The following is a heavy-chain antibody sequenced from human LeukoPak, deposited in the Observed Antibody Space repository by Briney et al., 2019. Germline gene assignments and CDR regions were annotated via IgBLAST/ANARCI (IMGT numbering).Heavy chain of an antibody. Sequence: ASVKVSCKASGYTLTKSDIHWVRQAPGQGLEWMGWINFNSGNTGYAQEFQGRVTMTSNNSISSAYVELSSLRSDDTAVYYCARARYCSSISCPNRFDNWGQGTLVLVSS. CDR1: GYTLTKSD. CDR2: INFNSGNT. J-gene: IGHJ4*02. CDR3: ARARYCSSISCPNRFDN. V-gene: IGHV1-8*01. D-gene: IGHD2-2*01.